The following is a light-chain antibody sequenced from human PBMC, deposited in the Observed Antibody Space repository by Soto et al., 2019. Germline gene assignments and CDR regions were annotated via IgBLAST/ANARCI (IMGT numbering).Light chain of an antibody. CDR3: HHPGDSPT. J-gene: IGKJ4*01. V-gene: IGKV3D-20*01. CDR1: QNINNNF. CDR2: DAS. Sequence: IVLTQSPATLSLSVGERATLSCGASQNINNNFVAWYQKKPGLAPRLLIFDASFRAPGIPARFSGSGSGNAFILTLGRREPVDSAVYFCHHPGDSPTCGGGTELQIK.